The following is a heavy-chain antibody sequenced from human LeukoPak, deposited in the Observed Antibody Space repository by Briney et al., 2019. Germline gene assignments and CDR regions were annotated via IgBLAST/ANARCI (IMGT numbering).Heavy chain of an antibody. J-gene: IGHJ6*02. CDR3: ARDYQWLVSFWYYGMDV. D-gene: IGHD6-19*01. V-gene: IGHV3-30-3*01. CDR1: GFTFSSYA. Sequence: GGSLRLSCAASGFTFSSYAMHWVRQAPGKGLEWVAVISYDGSNKYYADSVKGRFTISRDNSKNTLYLRMNSLRAEDTAVYYCARDYQWLVSFWYYGMDVWGQGTTVTVSS. CDR2: ISYDGSNK.